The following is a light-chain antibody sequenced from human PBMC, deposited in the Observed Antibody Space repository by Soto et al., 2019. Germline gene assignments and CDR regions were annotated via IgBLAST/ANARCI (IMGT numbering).Light chain of an antibody. V-gene: IGKV3-20*01. Sequence: DIVLTQSPGTLSLSPGDRATPSCRASQNINSNYLAWYQQKPGQSPRLLIYGASSRATGIPDRFSGSGSGTDFTLTISRLEPEDFAVYSCQQYGSSPLTFGGGTKVDIK. CDR2: GAS. CDR1: QNINSNY. CDR3: QQYGSSPLT. J-gene: IGKJ4*01.